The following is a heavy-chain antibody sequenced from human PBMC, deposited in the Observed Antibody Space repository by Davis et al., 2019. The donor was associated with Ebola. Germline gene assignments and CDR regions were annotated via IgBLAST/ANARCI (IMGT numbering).Heavy chain of an antibody. CDR3: AKSGLSFGVVKYHYGMDV. V-gene: IGHV3-23*01. Sequence: GGSLRLSCETSGFTSRNSVMSWVRHAPGQGLEWISAISGSGGTTHYADSGKGRFTISRDNSKKTLYLQMNSLRAEDTAVYYCAKSGLSFGVVKYHYGMDVWGKGTTVTVSS. CDR2: ISGSGGTT. D-gene: IGHD3-3*01. CDR1: GFTSRNSV. J-gene: IGHJ6*04.